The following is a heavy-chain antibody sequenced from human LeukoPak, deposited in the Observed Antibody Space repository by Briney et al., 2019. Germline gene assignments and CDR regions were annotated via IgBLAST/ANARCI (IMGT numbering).Heavy chain of an antibody. CDR3: ARRPRGVIIKSWFES. J-gene: IGHJ5*01. D-gene: IGHD3-10*01. V-gene: IGHV4-34*01. Sequence: SETLSLTCAVYGGSFSGYYWNWIRQSPGKGLEWIGEINHSGSTNYNPSLKSRVTILLDTSKNQFSLKLSSVTAADMAVYYCARRPRGVIIKSWFESWGQGTLATVSS. CDR1: GGSFSGYY. CDR2: INHSGST.